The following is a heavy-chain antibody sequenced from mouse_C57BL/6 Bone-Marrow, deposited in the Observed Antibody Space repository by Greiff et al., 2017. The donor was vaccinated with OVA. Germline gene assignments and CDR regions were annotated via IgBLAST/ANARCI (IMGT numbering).Heavy chain of an antibody. CDR2: IYPGNGDT. V-gene: IGHV1-82*01. CDR1: GYAFSNYW. D-gene: IGHD2-3*01. CDR3: ASYDGYYDWYFDV. Sequence: QVQLQQSGPELVKPGASVKISCKASGYAFSNYWMNWVKQRPGKGLEWIGLIYPGNGDTNYNGKFKGKATLTADKSSSTAYMQLSSLTSEDSAVYFCASYDGYYDWYFDVWGTGTTVTVSS. J-gene: IGHJ1*03.